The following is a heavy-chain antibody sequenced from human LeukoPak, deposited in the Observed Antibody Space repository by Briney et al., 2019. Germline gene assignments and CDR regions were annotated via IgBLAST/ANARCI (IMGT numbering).Heavy chain of an antibody. CDR2: IYYSGST. CDR3: ARSGTYYDSSGYSPYFDY. J-gene: IGHJ4*02. D-gene: IGHD3-22*01. CDR1: GGSISSGGYY. Sequence: SETLSLTCTVSGGSISSGGYYWSWIRQHPGKGLEWIGYIYYSGSTYYNPSLKSRVTILVDTSKNQFSLKLSSVTAADTAVYYCARSGTYYDSSGYSPYFDYWGQGTLVTVSS. V-gene: IGHV4-31*03.